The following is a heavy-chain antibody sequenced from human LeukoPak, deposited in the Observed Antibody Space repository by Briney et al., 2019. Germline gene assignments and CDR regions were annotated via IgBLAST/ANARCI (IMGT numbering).Heavy chain of an antibody. D-gene: IGHD3-22*01. V-gene: IGHV1-69*04. CDR1: GGTFSSYA. Sequence: SVNVSCKASGGTFSSYAISWVRQAPGQGREWMGRIIPILGIANYAQKFQGRVTITADKSTSTAYMDLSSLRSEDPAVYCCASTTMIGFAGATSSGYFDLWGRGTLVTVSS. J-gene: IGHJ2*01. CDR2: IIPILGIA. CDR3: ASTTMIGFAGATSSGYFDL.